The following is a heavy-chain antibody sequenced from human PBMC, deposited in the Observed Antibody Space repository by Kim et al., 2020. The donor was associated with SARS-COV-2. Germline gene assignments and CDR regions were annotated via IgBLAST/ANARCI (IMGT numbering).Heavy chain of an antibody. V-gene: IGHV3-23*01. CDR2: IDGSDGTT. Sequence: GGSLRLSCTTSGFTFTGYAMSWVRQAPGKGLEWVSSIDGSDGTTYFVDSVKGRFTISRDNSKNTLYLQMSTLRADDTAVYYCVKGGWGLIWDHWGQGTLVTVAS. J-gene: IGHJ4*02. D-gene: IGHD2-21*01. CDR3: VKGGWGLIWDH. CDR1: GFTFTGYA.